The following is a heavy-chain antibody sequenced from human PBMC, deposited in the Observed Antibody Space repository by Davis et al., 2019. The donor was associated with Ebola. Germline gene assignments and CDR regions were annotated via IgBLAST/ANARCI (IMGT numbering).Heavy chain of an antibody. CDR3: ARPIMITDLDS. CDR2: INLKSGAT. J-gene: IGHJ5*01. D-gene: IGHD3-16*01. Sequence: AASVKVSCKPSGFTFTENYLHWVRQAPGQGLEWMGWINLKSGATNYAPKFQGWVTMTRDTSITTAYMELTNLKSEDTGMYYCARPIMITDLDSWGQGTLVTVSS. CDR1: GFTFTENY. V-gene: IGHV1-2*04.